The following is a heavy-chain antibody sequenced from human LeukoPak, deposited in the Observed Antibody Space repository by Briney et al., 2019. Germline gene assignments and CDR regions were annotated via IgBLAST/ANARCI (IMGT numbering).Heavy chain of an antibody. CDR2: IKKDGSDK. J-gene: IGHJ2*01. D-gene: IGHD4-11*01. Sequence: PGGSLRLSCAASGFTFSDFWMSWVRQAPGKGLEWVANIKKDGSDKCYVDSVKGRFTVSRDNAKNSLYLQMNSLRAEDTAVYYCARNWKTTVWTPAGYWYFDLWGRGTLVTVSS. CDR3: ARNWKTTVWTPAGYWYFDL. V-gene: IGHV3-7*01. CDR1: GFTFSDFW.